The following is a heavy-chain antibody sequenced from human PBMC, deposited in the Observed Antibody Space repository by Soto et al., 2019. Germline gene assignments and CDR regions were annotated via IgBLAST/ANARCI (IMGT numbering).Heavy chain of an antibody. J-gene: IGHJ4*02. D-gene: IGHD2-2*01. Sequence: GASVKVSCKASGYTFASYGISWVRQAPGQGLEWMGWISAYNGNTNYAQKLQGRVTMTTDTSTSTAYMELRSLRSDDTAVYYCARVRGYCSSTSCYADYWGQGTLVTVSS. CDR2: ISAYNGNT. CDR3: ARVRGYCSSTSCYADY. V-gene: IGHV1-18*01. CDR1: GYTFASYG.